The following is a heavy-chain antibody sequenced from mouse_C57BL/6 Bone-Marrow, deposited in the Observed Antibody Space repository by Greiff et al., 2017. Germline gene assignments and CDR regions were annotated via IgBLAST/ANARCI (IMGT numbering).Heavy chain of an antibody. CDR1: GYTFTSYW. Sequence: VQLQQPGAELVKPGASVKLSCKASGYTFTSYWMHWVKQRPGQGLEWIGMIHPNSGSTNYNEKFKSKATLTVDKSSSAAYMQLSSLTSEDSAVYYCARGGRNRYFDVWGTGTTVTVSS. CDR3: ARGGRNRYFDV. V-gene: IGHV1-64*01. CDR2: IHPNSGST. J-gene: IGHJ1*03. D-gene: IGHD3-3*01.